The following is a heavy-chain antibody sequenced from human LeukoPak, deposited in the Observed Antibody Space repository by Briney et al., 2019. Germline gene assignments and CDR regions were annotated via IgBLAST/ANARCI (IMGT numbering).Heavy chain of an antibody. CDR3: TRHNYYEDGFDY. Sequence: GGSLRLSCAASGFTFSGSAMLWVRQASGKGLEWVGRIRSKANTYATAYAAPVKGRFIISRDDSKNTAYLQMNSLKTEDTAVYYCTRHNYYEDGFDYWGQGTLVTVSS. D-gene: IGHD3-22*01. J-gene: IGHJ4*02. V-gene: IGHV3-73*01. CDR1: GFTFSGSA. CDR2: IRSKANTYAT.